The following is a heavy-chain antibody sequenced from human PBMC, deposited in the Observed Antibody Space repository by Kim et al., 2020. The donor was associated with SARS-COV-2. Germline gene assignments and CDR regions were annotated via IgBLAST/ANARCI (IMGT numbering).Heavy chain of an antibody. CDR3: ASFSITMVRGVIDDAFDI. D-gene: IGHD3-10*01. V-gene: IGHV4-39*07. J-gene: IGHJ3*02. Sequence: SRVTISVDTSKNQFSLKMSSVTAADTAVYYCASFSITMVRGVIDDAFDIWGQGTMVTVSS.